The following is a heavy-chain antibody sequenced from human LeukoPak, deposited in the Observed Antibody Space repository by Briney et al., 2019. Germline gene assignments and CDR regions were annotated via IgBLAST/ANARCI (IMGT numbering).Heavy chain of an antibody. CDR3: AREASSSRDSDAFDI. Sequence: PGGSLRLSCAASGFTFSSYAMHWVRQAPGKGLEWVAVISYDGSNKYYADSVKGRFTISRDNSKNTLYLQMNSLRAEDTAVYYCAREASSSRDSDAFDIWGQGTMVTVSS. J-gene: IGHJ3*02. V-gene: IGHV3-30-3*01. D-gene: IGHD6-13*01. CDR1: GFTFSSYA. CDR2: ISYDGSNK.